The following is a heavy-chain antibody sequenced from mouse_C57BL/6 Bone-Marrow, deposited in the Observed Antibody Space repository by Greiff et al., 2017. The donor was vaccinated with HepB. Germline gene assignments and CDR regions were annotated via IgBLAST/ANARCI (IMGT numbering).Heavy chain of an antibody. CDR2: IRNKANGYTT. D-gene: IGHD1-1*01. V-gene: IGHV7-3*01. CDR1: GFTFTDYY. CDR3: ARKGAYFYYVDY. J-gene: IGHJ2*01. Sequence: EVHLVESGGGLVQPGGSLSLSCAASGFTFTDYYMSWVRQPPGKALEWLGFIRNKANGYTTEYSASVKGRITISRDNSQSILYLQMNALRAEDRATYYCARKGAYFYYVDYWGQGTTLTVSS.